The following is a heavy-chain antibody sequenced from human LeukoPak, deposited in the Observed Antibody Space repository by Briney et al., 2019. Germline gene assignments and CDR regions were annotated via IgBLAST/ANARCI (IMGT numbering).Heavy chain of an antibody. Sequence: ALVKVSCKASGYTFTGYYMHWVRQAPGQGLEWMGWINPNSGGTNYAQKFQGRVTMTRDTSISTAYMELSRLRSDDTAVYYCARGAPYYYDSSGYYWVWGQGTLVTVSS. CDR1: GYTFTGYY. D-gene: IGHD3-22*01. CDR2: INPNSGGT. J-gene: IGHJ4*02. CDR3: ARGAPYYYDSSGYYWV. V-gene: IGHV1-2*02.